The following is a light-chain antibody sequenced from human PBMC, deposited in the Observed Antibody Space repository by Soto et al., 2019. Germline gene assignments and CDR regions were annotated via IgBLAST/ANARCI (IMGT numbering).Light chain of an antibody. CDR2: KAS. CDR1: QTISSW. CDR3: QQYNSYSPA. J-gene: IGKJ1*01. V-gene: IGKV1-5*03. Sequence: DIQMTQSPSTLSGSVGDRVTITCRASQTISSWLAWYQQKPGKAPKLLIYKASTLKSGVPSRFSGSGSGTEFTLTISSLQPDDFATYYCQQYNSYSPAFGQGTKVE.